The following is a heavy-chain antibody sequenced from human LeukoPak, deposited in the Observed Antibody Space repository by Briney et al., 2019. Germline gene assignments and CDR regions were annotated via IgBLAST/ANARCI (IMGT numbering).Heavy chain of an antibody. CDR3: ARVVGYYYDSSGLGY. Sequence: GGSLRLSCAASGFTFSSYSMNWVRQAPGKGLEWVSSISSSSSYIYYADSVKGRFTISRDNTKNSLYLQMNSLRAEDTAVYYCARVVGYYYDSSGLGYWGQGTLVTVSS. D-gene: IGHD3-22*01. CDR1: GFTFSSYS. V-gene: IGHV3-21*01. CDR2: ISSSSSYI. J-gene: IGHJ4*02.